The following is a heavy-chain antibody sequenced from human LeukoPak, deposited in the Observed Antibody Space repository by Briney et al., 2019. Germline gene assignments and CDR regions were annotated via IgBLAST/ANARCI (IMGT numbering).Heavy chain of an antibody. Sequence: SGGSLRLSCAAPGFTFSSYAMTWVRQAPGKGLEWVSSISVSGGSTYYADSVKGRFTISRDNSKSTLYLQMNSLRAEDTAVYFCARSRYSSWPVNWFDPWGQGTLVTVSS. J-gene: IGHJ5*02. V-gene: IGHV3-23*01. CDR3: ARSRYSSWPVNWFDP. D-gene: IGHD6-13*01. CDR2: ISVSGGST. CDR1: GFTFSSYA.